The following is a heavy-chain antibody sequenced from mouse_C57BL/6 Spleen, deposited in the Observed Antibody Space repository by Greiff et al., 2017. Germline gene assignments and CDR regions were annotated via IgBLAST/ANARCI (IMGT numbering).Heavy chain of an antibody. CDR1: GYTFTSYW. V-gene: IGHV1-69*01. CDR3: ARRGVYDDDAEYYYAMDY. Sequence: QVQLQQPGAELVMPGASVKLSCKASGYTFTSYWMHWVKQRPGQGLEWIGEIDPSDSYTNYNQKFKGKSTLTVDKSSSTAYMQLSSLTSEDSAVYYCARRGVYDDDAEYYYAMDYWGQGTSVTVSS. D-gene: IGHD2-4*01. J-gene: IGHJ4*01. CDR2: IDPSDSYT.